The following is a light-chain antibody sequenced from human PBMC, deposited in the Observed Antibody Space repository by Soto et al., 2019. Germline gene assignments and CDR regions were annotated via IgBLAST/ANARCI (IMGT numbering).Light chain of an antibody. CDR2: GSS. Sequence: EVVLTQSPVTLSLSPGERATLSCRASQTVSNKYLAWYQQKPGQATRLLIFGSSDRATGIPDRFSGSGSGTDFTRTISRLEPEDFAVYYCQQYGSSPPYTFGQGTKLEIK. CDR3: QQYGSSPPYT. CDR1: QTVSNKY. J-gene: IGKJ2*01. V-gene: IGKV3-20*01.